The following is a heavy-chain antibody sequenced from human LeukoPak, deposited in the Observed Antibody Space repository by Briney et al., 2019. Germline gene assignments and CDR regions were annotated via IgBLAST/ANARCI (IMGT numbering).Heavy chain of an antibody. V-gene: IGHV3-30*18. CDR3: VKGGTTVTQLGY. D-gene: IGHD4-17*01. J-gene: IGHJ4*02. Sequence: GGSLRLSCAASGFTFSSYGMHWVRQAPGKGLEWVAVISYDGSNKYYADSVKGRFTISRDNSKNTLYLQMNSLRAEDTAVYYCVKGGTTVTQLGYWGQGTLVTVSS. CDR1: GFTFSSYG. CDR2: ISYDGSNK.